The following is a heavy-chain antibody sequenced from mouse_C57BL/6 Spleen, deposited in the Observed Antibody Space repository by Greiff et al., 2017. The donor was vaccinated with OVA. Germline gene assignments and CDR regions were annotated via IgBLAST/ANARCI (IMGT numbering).Heavy chain of an antibody. V-gene: IGHV1-26*01. D-gene: IGHD1-1*01. CDR2: INSNYGGT. CDR1: GYTFTDYY. CDR3: ARKGFGSLDY. Sequence: VQLQQSGPELVKPGASVKISCKASGYTFTDYYMNWVKQSHGQSLEWIGDINSNYGGTSYNQKFKGKATVTVDKSSSTAYMELRSLTSEDSAVYYCARKGFGSLDYWGQGTTLTVSS. J-gene: IGHJ2*01.